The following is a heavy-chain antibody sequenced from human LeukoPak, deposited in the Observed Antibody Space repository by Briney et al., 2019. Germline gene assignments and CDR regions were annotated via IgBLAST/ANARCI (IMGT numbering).Heavy chain of an antibody. CDR1: GFTFSSYA. J-gene: IGHJ4*02. V-gene: IGHV3-23*01. D-gene: IGHD3-10*01. Sequence: GGSLRLSCTDSGFTFSSYAMTWVRQAPGKGLEWVSVIILSGDNTYYADSVKGRFTISRDNSKNTLYLQMNSLRVEDTAVYYCAKRGRGQYYGSGSYRGSYDSWGQGTLVTVSS. CDR2: IILSGDNT. CDR3: AKRGRGQYYGSGSYRGSYDS.